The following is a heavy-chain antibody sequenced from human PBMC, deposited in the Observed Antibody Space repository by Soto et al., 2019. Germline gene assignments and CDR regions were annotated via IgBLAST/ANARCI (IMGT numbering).Heavy chain of an antibody. CDR3: ANQWDPGSYFDS. J-gene: IGHJ4*02. CDR1: GFTFSSYA. CDR2: ISGSGGST. Sequence: GGSLRLSCAAPGFTFSSYAMSWVRQAPGKGLEWVSAISGSGGSTYYADSVKGRFTISRDNSKNTLYLQMNSLRAEDTAVYYCANQWDPGSYFDSWGQGTLVTVSS. D-gene: IGHD1-26*01. V-gene: IGHV3-23*01.